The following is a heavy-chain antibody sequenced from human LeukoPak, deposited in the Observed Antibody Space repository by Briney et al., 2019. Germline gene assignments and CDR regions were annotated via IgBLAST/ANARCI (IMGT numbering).Heavy chain of an antibody. J-gene: IGHJ5*02. Sequence: SETLSLTCAVSGGSVSSNSNYWSWIRQRPGKGLEWSGYNTYFGSASYNPSLKSRVTISVDTSKNQFSLKLSSVTAADTAVYYCARDTPVVYDFWWFDPWGQGTLVTVSS. CDR2: NTYFGSA. D-gene: IGHD5/OR15-5a*01. V-gene: IGHV4-61*01. CDR1: GGSVSSNSNY. CDR3: ARDTPVVYDFWWFDP.